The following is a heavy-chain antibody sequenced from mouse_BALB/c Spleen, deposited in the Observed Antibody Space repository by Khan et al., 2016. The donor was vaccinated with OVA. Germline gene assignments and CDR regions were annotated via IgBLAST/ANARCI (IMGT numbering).Heavy chain of an antibody. J-gene: IGHJ3*01. D-gene: IGHD4-1*01. Sequence: QVQLQQSGAELMKPGASVKISCKATGYTFSNYWIEWVKQRPGRGLEWIGDILPGTGTTNYNEKFKGKATFTADTSANTVYMQLSSLPSEDSAVYYCAPNWFWFAYWGQGTLVTVSA. CDR3: APNWFWFAY. V-gene: IGHV1-9*01. CDR1: GYTFSNYW. CDR2: ILPGTGTT.